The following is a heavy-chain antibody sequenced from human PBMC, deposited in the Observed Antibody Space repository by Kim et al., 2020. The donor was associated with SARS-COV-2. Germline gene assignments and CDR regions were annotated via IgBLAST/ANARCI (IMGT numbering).Heavy chain of an antibody. D-gene: IGHD6-19*01. J-gene: IGHJ4*02. V-gene: IGHV3-23*01. CDR3: AKNRAVAGTRPLDY. Sequence: ADSVKGPFTISRDNSKNTLYLQMNSLRAEGTAVYYCAKNRAVAGTRPLDYWGQGTLVTVSS.